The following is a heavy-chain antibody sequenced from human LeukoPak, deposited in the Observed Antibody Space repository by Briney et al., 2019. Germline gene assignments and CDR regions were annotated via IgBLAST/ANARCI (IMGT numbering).Heavy chain of an antibody. V-gene: IGHV3-21*01. J-gene: IGHJ4*02. CDR1: GFTFSSYS. CDR3: ARAAGSSGWYYFDY. Sequence: GGSLRLSCAASGFTFSSYSMNWVRQAPGKGLEWVSSISSSSSYIYYADSVKGRFTISRDNAKNSLYLQMNSLRAEDTAVYYCARAAGSSGWYYFDYWGQGTLVTVSS. CDR2: ISSSSSYI. D-gene: IGHD6-19*01.